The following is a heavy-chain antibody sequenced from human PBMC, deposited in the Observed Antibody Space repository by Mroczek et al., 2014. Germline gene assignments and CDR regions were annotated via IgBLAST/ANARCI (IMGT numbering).Heavy chain of an antibody. Sequence: QVQLVESGPGLVKPSQTLSLTCTVSGGSISSGSYYWSWIRQPAGKGLEWIGRIYTSGSTNYNPSLKSRVTMSVDTSKNQFSLKLSSVTAADTAVYYCARDDSSGYDDAFDIWGQGTMVTVSS. D-gene: IGHD3-22*01. V-gene: IGHV4-61*02. CDR2: IYTSGST. CDR1: GGSISSGSYY. CDR3: ARDDSSGYDDAFDI. J-gene: IGHJ3*02.